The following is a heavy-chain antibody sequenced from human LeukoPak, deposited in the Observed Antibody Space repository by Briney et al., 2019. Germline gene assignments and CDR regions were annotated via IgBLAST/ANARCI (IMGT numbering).Heavy chain of an antibody. CDR2: ISSSSSYI. Sequence: GGSLRLSCAASGFTFSSYSMNWVRQAPGKGLEWVSSISSSSSYIYYADSVKGRFTISRDNAKNSLYLQMNSLRAEDTAVYYCARADLYYDFWSGFDYWGQGTLVTVSS. D-gene: IGHD3-3*01. CDR1: GFTFSSYS. V-gene: IGHV3-21*01. J-gene: IGHJ4*02. CDR3: ARADLYYDFWSGFDY.